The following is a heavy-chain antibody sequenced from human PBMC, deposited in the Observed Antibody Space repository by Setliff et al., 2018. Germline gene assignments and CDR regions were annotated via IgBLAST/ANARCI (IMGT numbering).Heavy chain of an antibody. V-gene: IGHV1-46*01. Sequence: ASVKVSCKASGYTFTSYYMHWVRQAPGQGLEWMGIINPSGGSTSYAQKFQGRVTMTRDTSTSTVYMELSSLRSEDTAVYYCARGGEVGAPYDAFDIWGQGTMVTVSS. CDR3: ARGGEVGAPYDAFDI. CDR1: GYTFTSYY. CDR2: INPSGGST. J-gene: IGHJ3*02. D-gene: IGHD1-26*01.